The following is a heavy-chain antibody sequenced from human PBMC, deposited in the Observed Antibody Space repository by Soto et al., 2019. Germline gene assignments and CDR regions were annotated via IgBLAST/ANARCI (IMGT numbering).Heavy chain of an antibody. CDR2: ISRDGSSK. V-gene: IGHV3-30*18. CDR1: GFTFNNYG. J-gene: IGHJ6*02. Sequence: GGSLRLSCAASGFTFNNYGMHWVRQAPGKGLEWVAVISRDGSSKYYADSVTGRLTISRDNSKNTLYLQMNSLRAEDTALYYCAKGRSYYYYYGVDVWGQGTTVTSP. CDR3: AKGRSYYYYYGVDV.